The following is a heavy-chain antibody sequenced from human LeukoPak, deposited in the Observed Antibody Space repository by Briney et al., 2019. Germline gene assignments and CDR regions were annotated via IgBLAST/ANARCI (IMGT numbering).Heavy chain of an antibody. D-gene: IGHD4-17*01. Sequence: PSETLSLTCTVSGGSISSGGYYWSWIRQPPGKGLEWIGYIYHRGSTYYNPSLKSRVTISVNRSKNQFSLKLSSVTAADTAVYYCARGKSLTSDGAQRDYWGQGTLVTVSS. CDR3: ARGKSLTSDGAQRDY. J-gene: IGHJ4*02. V-gene: IGHV4-30-2*01. CDR1: GGSISSGGYY. CDR2: IYHRGST.